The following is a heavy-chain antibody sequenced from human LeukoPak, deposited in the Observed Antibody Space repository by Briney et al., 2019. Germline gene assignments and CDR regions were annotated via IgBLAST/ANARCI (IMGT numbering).Heavy chain of an antibody. CDR2: INPNSGGT. Sequence: GASVKVSCKASGYTFTGYYMHWVRQAPGQGLEWMGWINPNSGGTNYAQKFQGRVTITADKSTSTAYMELSSLRSEDTAVYYCATEGDTAMATYYFDYWGQGTLVTVSS. CDR1: GYTFTGYY. J-gene: IGHJ4*02. CDR3: ATEGDTAMATYYFDY. V-gene: IGHV1-2*02. D-gene: IGHD5-18*01.